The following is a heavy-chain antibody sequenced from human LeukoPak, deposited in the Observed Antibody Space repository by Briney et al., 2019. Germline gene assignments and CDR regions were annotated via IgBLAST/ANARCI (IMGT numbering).Heavy chain of an antibody. Sequence: PGGSLRLSCAASGFTFSSYSMNWVRQAPGKGLEWVSYISRSGRTIYYADSVKGRFTISRDNAKNSLSLQMSSLRDEDTAVYYCARDPRVYGDYVSFDPWGQGALVTVSS. V-gene: IGHV3-48*02. CDR1: GFTFSSYS. J-gene: IGHJ5*02. D-gene: IGHD4-17*01. CDR2: ISRSGRTI. CDR3: ARDPRVYGDYVSFDP.